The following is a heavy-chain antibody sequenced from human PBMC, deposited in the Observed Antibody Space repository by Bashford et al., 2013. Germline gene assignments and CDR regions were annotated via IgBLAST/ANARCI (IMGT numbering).Heavy chain of an antibody. CDR2: IYYSGST. Sequence: SWIRQPPGKGLEWIGYIYYSGSTNYNPSLKSRVTISVDTSKNQFSLKLSSVTAADTAVYYCARGGQKKPFDYWGQGTLVTVSS. V-gene: IGHV4-59*01. J-gene: IGHJ4*02. CDR3: ARGGQKKPFDY.